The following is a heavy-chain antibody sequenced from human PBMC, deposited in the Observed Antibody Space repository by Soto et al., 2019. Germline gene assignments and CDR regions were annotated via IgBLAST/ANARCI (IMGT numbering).Heavy chain of an antibody. CDR2: INPATGAA. J-gene: IGHJ3*02. CDR1: GYPVTAYY. CDR3: SRGGGVGVAGSAAFDM. D-gene: IGHD3-3*01. Sequence: QLHLVQSGAVVKKPGASVTVSCSASGYPVTAYYMHWVRQAPGRGLEWMGGINPATGAAKYTQAFQGRVTRTRDASTSTVFVELSGLTSEDTAVFYCSRGGGVGVAGSAAFDMWGQGTLVTVSS. V-gene: IGHV1-2*02.